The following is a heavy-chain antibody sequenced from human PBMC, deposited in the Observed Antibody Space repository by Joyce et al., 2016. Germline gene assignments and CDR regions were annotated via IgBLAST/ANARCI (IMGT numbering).Heavy chain of an antibody. CDR2: VNHSGHT. J-gene: IGHJ6*03. CDR3: ARNYGDFGDYYYYYMDV. D-gene: IGHD4-17*01. CDR1: GGSISSSNW. V-gene: IGHV4-4*02. Sequence: QVHLQESGPGLVKHSGTLSLTCAVSGGSISSSNWWSWVRQPPGKGLEWIGEVNHSGHTNYNPSLKSRLTISVDNSKNQFSLKLNAVTAADTAVYYCARNYGDFGDYYYYYMDVWGKGTTVTVSS.